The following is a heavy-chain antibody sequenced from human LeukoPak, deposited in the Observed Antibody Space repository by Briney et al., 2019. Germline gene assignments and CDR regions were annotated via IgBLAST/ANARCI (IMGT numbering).Heavy chain of an antibody. D-gene: IGHD3-3*01. CDR1: GFTFSSYA. V-gene: IGHV3-23*01. CDR3: ARGDHYYDFLIQH. CDR2: ISGTTGRT. Sequence: GGSLRLSCVASGFTFSSYAMTWVRQAPGKGLEWVPSISGTTGRTYYADSARGRFTISRDNSKNTLYVQMSSLRAEDTAIYYCARGDHYYDFLIQHWGQGTLVTVSS. J-gene: IGHJ4*02.